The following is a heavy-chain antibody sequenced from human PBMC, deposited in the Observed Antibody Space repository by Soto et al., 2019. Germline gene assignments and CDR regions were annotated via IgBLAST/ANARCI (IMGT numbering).Heavy chain of an antibody. V-gene: IGHV1-69*02. CDR1: GGTFSSYT. CDR3: ARLAAAGGFDY. D-gene: IGHD6-13*01. J-gene: IGHJ4*02. Sequence: QVQLVQSGAEVKKPGSSVKVSCKASGGTFSSYTISWVRQAPGQGLEWMGRIIPILGIANYAQKFQGRVTSTADKSTSTAYMELSSLRSEDTAVYYCARLAAAGGFDYWGQGTLVTVSS. CDR2: IIPILGIA.